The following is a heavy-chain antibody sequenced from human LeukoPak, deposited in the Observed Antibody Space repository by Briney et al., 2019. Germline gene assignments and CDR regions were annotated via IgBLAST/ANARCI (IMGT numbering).Heavy chain of an antibody. CDR1: GFTFSSYA. CDR2: ISYDGSNK. Sequence: GGSLRLSCAASGFTFSSYAMHWVRQAPGKGLEWVAVISYDGSNKYYADSVKGRFTISRDNSKNTLYLQMNGLRAEDTAVYYCARSRAAAGTYYYYMDVWGKGTTVTVSS. J-gene: IGHJ6*03. D-gene: IGHD6-13*01. V-gene: IGHV3-30*04. CDR3: ARSRAAAGTYYYYMDV.